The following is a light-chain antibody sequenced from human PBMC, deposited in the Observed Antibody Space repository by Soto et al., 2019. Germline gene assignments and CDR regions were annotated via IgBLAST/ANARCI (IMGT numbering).Light chain of an antibody. CDR3: QQYKSYSRT. J-gene: IGKJ1*01. CDR2: KAS. V-gene: IGKV1-5*03. Sequence: DIQMTQSPSTLSASVGDRVTITCRASQSISSWLAWYKQKPGKAPKLLIYKASTVKSGVPSRFSGRGSGTAFPLTISSLQPDAFATYYCQQYKSYSRTFGQGTKVEIK. CDR1: QSISSW.